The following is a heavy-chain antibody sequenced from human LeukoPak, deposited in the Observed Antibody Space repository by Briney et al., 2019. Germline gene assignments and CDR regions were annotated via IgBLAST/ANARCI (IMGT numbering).Heavy chain of an antibody. J-gene: IGHJ4*02. V-gene: IGHV3-23*01. CDR3: AKWSRGAGNHFDY. CDR1: EVTFSSYA. CDR2: ISTSGATT. Sequence: GGSLRLSCAGSEVTFSSYAMTWVRQAPGKGLEWVSVISTSGATTYYANSVRGRFTISRDNSKDTLYLQMSSLRAEDTAIYYCAKWSRGAGNHFDYWGQGTLVTVSS. D-gene: IGHD4-23*01.